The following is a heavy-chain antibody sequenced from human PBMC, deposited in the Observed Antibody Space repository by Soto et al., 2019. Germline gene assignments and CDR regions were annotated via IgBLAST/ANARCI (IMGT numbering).Heavy chain of an antibody. V-gene: IGHV3-7*01. CDR2: IKQDGSEK. Sequence: GGSLRLSCAASGFTFSSYWMSWVRQAPGKGLEWVANIKQDGSEKYYVDSVKGRFTISRDNAKNSLYLQMNSLRAEDTAVYYCARASYFGRDYGMDVWGQGTTVTVSS. D-gene: IGHD1-26*01. J-gene: IGHJ6*02. CDR3: ARASYFGRDYGMDV. CDR1: GFTFSSYW.